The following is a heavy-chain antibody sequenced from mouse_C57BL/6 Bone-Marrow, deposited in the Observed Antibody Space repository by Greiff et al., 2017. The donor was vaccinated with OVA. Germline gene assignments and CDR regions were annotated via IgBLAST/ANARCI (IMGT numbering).Heavy chain of an antibody. CDR1: GYTFTGYW. D-gene: IGHD1-1*01. J-gene: IGHJ2*01. CDR3: ARSSYYYGSSRYYFDY. Sequence: QVQLQQSGAELMKPGASVKLSCKATGYTFTGYWIEWVKQRPGHGLEWIGEILPGSGSTNYNEKFKGKATFTAATSSNTAYMQLSSLTTEDSAIYYCARSSYYYGSSRYYFDYWGQGTTLTVSS. CDR2: ILPGSGST. V-gene: IGHV1-9*01.